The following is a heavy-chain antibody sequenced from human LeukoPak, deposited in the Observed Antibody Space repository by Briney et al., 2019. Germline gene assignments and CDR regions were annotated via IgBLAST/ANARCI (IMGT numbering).Heavy chain of an antibody. V-gene: IGHV2-5*02. Sequence: ESGPTLVNPTQTLTLTCTFSGFSLSTSGVGVGWIRQPPGKALEWLALIYWDDDKRYSPSLKSRLTITKDTSKNQVVLTMTNMDPVDTATYYCAHGWGMDYGDYSYFDYWGQGTLVTVSS. CDR2: IYWDDDK. D-gene: IGHD4-17*01. CDR3: AHGWGMDYGDYSYFDY. J-gene: IGHJ4*02. CDR1: GFSLSTSGVG.